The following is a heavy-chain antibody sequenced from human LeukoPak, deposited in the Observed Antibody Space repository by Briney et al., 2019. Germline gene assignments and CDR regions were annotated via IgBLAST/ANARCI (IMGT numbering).Heavy chain of an antibody. V-gene: IGHV4-39*07. CDR2: IYYSGST. Sequence: PSETLSLTCTVSGGSISSSSYYWGWIRQPPGKGLEWIGSIYYSGSTYYNPSLKSRVTISVDTSKNQFSLKLSSVTAADTAVYYCARVVPLYSSGGTFDPWGQGTLVTVSS. J-gene: IGHJ5*02. CDR1: GGSISSSSYY. D-gene: IGHD6-19*01. CDR3: ARVVPLYSSGGTFDP.